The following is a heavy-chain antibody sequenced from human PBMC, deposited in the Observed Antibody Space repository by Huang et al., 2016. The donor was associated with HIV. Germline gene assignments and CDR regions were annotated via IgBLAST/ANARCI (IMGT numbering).Heavy chain of an antibody. CDR3: ARDRTRNSRDY. J-gene: IGHJ4*02. D-gene: IGHD4-4*01. Sequence: QVQLQESGPGLVKPSETLSLTCNVSGGSIGSHYWTWVRQPPGKGLEWIGSTSYSGDTEYSPSLKSRVTISVDTSKNQFSLTLSSVTAADTAVYFCARDRTRNSRDYWGQGTLVTVSS. CDR1: GGSIGSHY. V-gene: IGHV4-59*11. CDR2: TSYSGDT.